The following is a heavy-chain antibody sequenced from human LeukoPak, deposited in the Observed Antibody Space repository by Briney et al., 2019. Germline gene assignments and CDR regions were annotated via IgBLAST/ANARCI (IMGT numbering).Heavy chain of an antibody. CDR2: INQDGTDK. Sequence: PGGSLRLSCAASGFTFTTYWMSWIRQAPGKGLEWVANINQDGTDKYYVDSVKGRFTFSRDNAQNSLYLQMSSLRVEDAAAYYCARLHSAVYYGDAFDIWGQGTMVTVSS. CDR3: ARLHSAVYYGDAFDI. CDR1: GFTFTTYW. D-gene: IGHD3-10*01. J-gene: IGHJ3*02. V-gene: IGHV3-7*03.